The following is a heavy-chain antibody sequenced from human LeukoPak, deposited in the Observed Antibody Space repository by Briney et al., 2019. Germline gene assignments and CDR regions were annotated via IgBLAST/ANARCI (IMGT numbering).Heavy chain of an antibody. CDR1: GFTFDDYA. D-gene: IGHD6-13*01. V-gene: IGHV3-9*01. J-gene: IGHJ4*02. CDR3: AKDNREAAAGY. CDR2: ISWNSGSI. Sequence: GGSLRLSCAASGFTFDDYAMHWVRQAPGKGLKWVSGISWNSGSIGYADSVKGRFTISRDNAKNSLYLQMNSLRAEDTALYYCAKDNREAAAGYWGQGTLVTVSS.